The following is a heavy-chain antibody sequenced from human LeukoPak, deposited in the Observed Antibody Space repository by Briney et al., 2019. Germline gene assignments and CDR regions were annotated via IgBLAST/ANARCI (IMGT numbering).Heavy chain of an antibody. J-gene: IGHJ4*02. D-gene: IGHD3-9*01. V-gene: IGHV4-59*01. CDR1: RGSMTSYY. Sequence: SETLSLTCTVSRGSMTSYYWTWIRHSPGKGLEWIGFIHSTGSTTSNPSLQSRVTISVDKSKNQFSLKLSSLTAADTAVYYCARSSSYYDILTDSYRHYFDYWGQGSLVTVSS. CDR3: ARSSSYYDILTDSYRHYFDY. CDR2: IHSTGST.